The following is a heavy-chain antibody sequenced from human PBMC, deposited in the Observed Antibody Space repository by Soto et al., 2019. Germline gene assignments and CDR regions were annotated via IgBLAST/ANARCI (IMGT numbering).Heavy chain of an antibody. J-gene: IGHJ3*02. CDR2: IIPILGIA. CDR1: GGTFSSYT. V-gene: IGHV1-69*02. D-gene: IGHD5-12*01. Sequence: SVKVSCKASGGTFSSYTISWVRQAPGQGLEWMGRIIPILGIANYAQKFQGRVTITADKSTSTAYMELRSLRSDDTAVYYCARGATILGALRAFDIWGQGTMVTVSS. CDR3: ARGATILGALRAFDI.